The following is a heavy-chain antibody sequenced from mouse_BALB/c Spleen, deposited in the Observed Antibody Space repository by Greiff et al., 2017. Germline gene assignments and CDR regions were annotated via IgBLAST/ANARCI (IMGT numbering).Heavy chain of an antibody. CDR2: IWAGGST. CDR3: AREYYGSSSAY. Sequence: VQLQESGPGLVAPSQSLSITCTVSGFSLTSYGVHWVRQPPGKGLEWLGVIWAGGSTNYNSALMSRLSISKDNSKSQVFLKMNSLQTDDTAMYYCAREYYGSSSAYWGQGTLVTVSA. J-gene: IGHJ3*01. D-gene: IGHD1-1*01. CDR1: GFSLTSYG. V-gene: IGHV2-9*02.